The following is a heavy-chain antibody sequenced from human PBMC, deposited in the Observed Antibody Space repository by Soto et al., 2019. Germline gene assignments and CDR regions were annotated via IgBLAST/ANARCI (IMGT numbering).Heavy chain of an antibody. J-gene: IGHJ4*02. CDR2: IYYSGST. CDR3: ARLQRYDILSDY. Sequence: PSETLSLTCTVSGGSISSSNYYWGWIRQPPGRGLEWIGSIYYSGSTYYNPSLKSRVTISVDTSKNQLSLKLSSVTAADTAVYYCARLQRYDILSDYWGQGTLVTVSS. CDR1: GGSISSSNYY. D-gene: IGHD3-9*01. V-gene: IGHV4-39*01.